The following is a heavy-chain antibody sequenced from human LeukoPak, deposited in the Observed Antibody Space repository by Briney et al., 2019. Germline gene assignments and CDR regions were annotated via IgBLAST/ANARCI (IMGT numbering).Heavy chain of an antibody. CDR3: ARDLRYSGSSKDAFDI. CDR2: INPNSGGT. J-gene: IGHJ3*02. V-gene: IGHV1-2*02. CDR1: GYTFTGYY. D-gene: IGHD1-26*01. Sequence: ASVKVSCKASGYTFTGYYMHWVRQAPGQGLEWMGWINPNSGGTNYAQKFQGRVTMTRDTSISTAYMELSRLRSDDTTVYYCARDLRYSGSSKDAFDIWGQGTMVTVSS.